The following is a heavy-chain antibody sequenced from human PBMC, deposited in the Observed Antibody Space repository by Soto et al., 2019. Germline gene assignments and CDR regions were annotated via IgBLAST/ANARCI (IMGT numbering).Heavy chain of an antibody. CDR1: GFTFSSYS. CDR3: ARDWGAMTHYRSYYFDY. CDR2: ISYDGSNK. J-gene: IGHJ4*02. V-gene: IGHV3-30*03. D-gene: IGHD3-16*01. Sequence: GGSLRLSCAASGFTFSSYSMNWVRQAPGKGLEWVAVISYDGSNKYYADSVKGRFTISRDNSKNTLYLQMNSLRAEDTAVYYCARDWGAMTHYRSYYFDYWGQGTLVTVSS.